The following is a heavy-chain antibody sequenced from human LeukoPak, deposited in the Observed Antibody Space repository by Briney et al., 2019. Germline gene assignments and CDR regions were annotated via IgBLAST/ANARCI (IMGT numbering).Heavy chain of an antibody. CDR3: ARDGISCTGGYCYFAS. CDR2: IGNDGSDT. Sequence: GGSLRLSCAASRFTFSSYWFHWVRQAPGKGLVWVSRIGNDGSDTIYADSVKGRFTISRDNAKSTLYLQMNSLKAEDTAVYHCARDGISCTGGYCYFASWGQGTLVTVSS. V-gene: IGHV3-74*01. CDR1: RFTFSSYW. D-gene: IGHD2-8*02. J-gene: IGHJ4*02.